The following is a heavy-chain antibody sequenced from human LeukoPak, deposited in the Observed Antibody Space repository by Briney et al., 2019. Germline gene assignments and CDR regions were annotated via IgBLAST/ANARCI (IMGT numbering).Heavy chain of an antibody. Sequence: ASVKVSCKASGYTFTSYDINWVRQATGQGLEWMGWMNPNSGNTGYAQKFQGRVTMTRNTSISTAYMELSSLRSEDTAVYYCAWRPFPPTTVTTSYYYMDVWGKGTTVTVSS. CDR3: AWRPFPPTTVTTSYYYMDV. CDR1: GYTFTSYD. CDR2: MNPNSGNT. D-gene: IGHD4-11*01. V-gene: IGHV1-8*01. J-gene: IGHJ6*03.